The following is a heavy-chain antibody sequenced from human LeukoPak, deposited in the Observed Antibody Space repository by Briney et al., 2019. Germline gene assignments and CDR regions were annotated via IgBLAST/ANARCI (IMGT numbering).Heavy chain of an antibody. D-gene: IGHD3-10*01. Sequence: SETLSLTCAVHVGSFFGYYWSWIRQPPGKGLEWIGEINDSGSTKYNPSLKSRVTISVDTSKHQFSLKLSSVTAADTAVYYCARGSGIRVRGVISWFDPWGQGTLVTVSS. CDR3: ARGSGIRVRGVISWFDP. V-gene: IGHV4-34*01. CDR1: VGSFFGYY. CDR2: INDSGST. J-gene: IGHJ5*02.